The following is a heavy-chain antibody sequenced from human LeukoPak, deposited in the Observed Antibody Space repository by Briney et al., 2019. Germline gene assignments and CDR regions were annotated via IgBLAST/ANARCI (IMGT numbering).Heavy chain of an antibody. Sequence: GRSLRLSCAPSGFTFSSYGMHWVRQTPGKGLEWVAVIWYDGSNKYYADSVKGRFTISRDNSKNTLYLQMNSLRAEDTAVYYCARIQAVGVPVAIDAYYSYGMDVWGQGTAVTVSS. CDR2: IWYDGSNK. CDR3: ARIQAVGVPVAIDAYYSYGMDV. V-gene: IGHV3-33*01. D-gene: IGHD2-2*02. CDR1: GFTFSSYG. J-gene: IGHJ6*02.